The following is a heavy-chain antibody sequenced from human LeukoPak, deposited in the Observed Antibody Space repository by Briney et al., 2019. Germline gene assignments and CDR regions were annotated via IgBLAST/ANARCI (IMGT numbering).Heavy chain of an antibody. CDR3: ARSNNVFFAGDH. CDR1: GDTFSSYA. CDR2: IIHMSGTT. Sequence: SVNVSCMASGDTFSSYAFSWVRQAPGQGLEWMGAIIHMSGTTHYDQNFQGIVTITSDESTRTVYLEVTSMRSEDTALYYCARSNNVFFAGDHWGQGTLVTVSS. V-gene: IGHV1-69*13. D-gene: IGHD1/OR15-1a*01. J-gene: IGHJ4*02.